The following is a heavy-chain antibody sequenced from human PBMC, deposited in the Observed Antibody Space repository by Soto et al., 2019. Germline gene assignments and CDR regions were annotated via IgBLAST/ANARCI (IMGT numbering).Heavy chain of an antibody. CDR1: GLTFSDCY. CDR2: ISSSGSSI. CDR3: ARVRFGEWGYAMDV. J-gene: IGHJ6*02. D-gene: IGHD3-10*01. Sequence: QVQLVESGGGLVKPGGSLRLSCAASGLTFSDCYMNWIRQAPGKGLEWVSYISSSGSSINYADSVTGRFTISRDNAKNSLYLQMNRLSAEDTAMYVCARVRFGEWGYAMDVWGQGTTVTVSS. V-gene: IGHV3-11*01.